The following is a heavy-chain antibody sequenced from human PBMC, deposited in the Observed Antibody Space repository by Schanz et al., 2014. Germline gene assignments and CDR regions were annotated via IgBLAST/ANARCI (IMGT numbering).Heavy chain of an antibody. J-gene: IGHJ4*02. CDR2: ISHDGYST. D-gene: IGHD2-2*01. V-gene: IGHV3-64*04. CDR3: ARESSNDIVLVPGAVFDH. CDR1: GFTFSIYA. Sequence: MQLVESGGGLVQPGGSLRLSCSASGFTFSIYAMHWVRQAPGKGLEYVSAISHDGYSTYYADSVKSRFTISRDNSRNTLYLQMNSLRPGDTAVYYCARESSNDIVLVPGAVFDHWGQGILVTVSS.